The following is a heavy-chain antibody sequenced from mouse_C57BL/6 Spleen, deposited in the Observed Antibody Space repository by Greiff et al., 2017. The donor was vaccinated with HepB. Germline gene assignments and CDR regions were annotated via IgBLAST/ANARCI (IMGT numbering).Heavy chain of an antibody. CDR1: GFNIKDDY. CDR2: IDPENGDT. CDR3: TTPLLLSDAMDY. J-gene: IGHJ4*01. V-gene: IGHV14-4*01. D-gene: IGHD1-1*01. Sequence: EVKLVESGAELVRPGASVKLSCTASGFNIKDDYMHWVKQRPEQGLEWIGWIDPENGDTEYASKFQGKATITADTSSNTAYLQLSSLTSEDTAVYYCTTPLLLSDAMDYWGQGTSVTVSS.